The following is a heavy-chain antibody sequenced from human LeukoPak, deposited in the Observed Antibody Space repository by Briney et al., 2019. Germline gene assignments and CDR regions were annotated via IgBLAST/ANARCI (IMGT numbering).Heavy chain of an antibody. V-gene: IGHV4-59*01. CDR2: IYYSGST. CDR3: ARAAYYYDSRGSSRAYNY. J-gene: IGHJ4*02. Sequence: PSETLSLTCTVSGGSISSYYWSWIRQPPGKGLEWIGYIYYSGSTNYNPSLKSRVTISVDTSKNQFSLKLSSVTAADTAVYYCARAAYYYDSRGSSRAYNYWGQGTLVTVSS. CDR1: GGSISSYY. D-gene: IGHD3-22*01.